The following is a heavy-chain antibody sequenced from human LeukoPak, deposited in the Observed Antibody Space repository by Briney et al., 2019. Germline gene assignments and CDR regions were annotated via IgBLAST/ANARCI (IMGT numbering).Heavy chain of an antibody. J-gene: IGHJ4*02. CDR1: GGSISSYF. CDR3: ARLTPDGQPQEEN. Sequence: SETLSLTCTVSGGSISSYFWSWIRQPPGKGLEWIGYIYYSGSTNYNPSLKSRVTISVDTSKNQFSLKLSSVTAADTAVYYCARLTPDGQPQEENWGQGTLVTVS. CDR2: IYYSGST. D-gene: IGHD2-15*01. V-gene: IGHV4-59*08.